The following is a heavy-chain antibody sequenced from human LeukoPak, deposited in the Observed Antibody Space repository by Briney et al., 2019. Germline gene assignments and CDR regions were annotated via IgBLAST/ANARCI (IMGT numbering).Heavy chain of an antibody. J-gene: IGHJ4*02. Sequence: SETLSLTCTVSGGSISSYCWSWIRQPPGKGLEYIGYIYYSGSTNYNPSLQSRVTISVDTSKNQFSLKLSSVTTADTAVYYCARMYSSSPYYFDYWGQGTLVTVSS. D-gene: IGHD6-6*01. CDR2: IYYSGST. CDR1: GGSISSYC. V-gene: IGHV4-59*01. CDR3: ARMYSSSPYYFDY.